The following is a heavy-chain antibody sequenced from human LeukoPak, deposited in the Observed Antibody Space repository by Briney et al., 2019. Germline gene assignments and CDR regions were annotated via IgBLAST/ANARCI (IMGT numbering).Heavy chain of an antibody. CDR1: GGSISSYY. J-gene: IGHJ4*02. CDR2: ISYSGST. D-gene: IGHD3-22*01. V-gene: IGHV4-30-4*01. Sequence: SETLSLTCTVSGGSISSYYWSWIRQPPGKGLEWIGYISYSGSTYYNPSLKSRVTMSVDTSKKQFSLKLGSMSAADTAVYYCARQFYYDSESYYADYWGQGILVTVSS. CDR3: ARQFYYDSESYYADY.